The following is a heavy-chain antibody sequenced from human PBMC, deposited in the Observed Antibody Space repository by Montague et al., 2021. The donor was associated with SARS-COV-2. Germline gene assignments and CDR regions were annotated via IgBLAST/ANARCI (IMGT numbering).Heavy chain of an antibody. Sequence: SETLSLTCTDSGGSISSYYWSWIRQPPGKGLEWIGYIYYSGSTNYNPSLKSRVTISVDTSKNQFSLKLSSVTAADTAVYYCARHGNTMVRGVIINEGWFDPGGQGTLVTVSS. CDR2: IYYSGST. J-gene: IGHJ5*02. CDR3: ARHGNTMVRGVIINEGWFDP. CDR1: GGSISSYY. D-gene: IGHD3-10*01. V-gene: IGHV4-59*08.